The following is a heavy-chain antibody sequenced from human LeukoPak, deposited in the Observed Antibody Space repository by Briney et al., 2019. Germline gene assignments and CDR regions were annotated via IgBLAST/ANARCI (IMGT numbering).Heavy chain of an antibody. Sequence: SGTLSLTCAVSGGSISSSNWWSWVRQPPGKGLGWVGEIYHSGSTNYNPSLKSRVTISVDKSKNQFSLKLSSVTAADTAVYYCARYGRSGSYYRRAYYFDYWGQGTLVTVSS. V-gene: IGHV4-4*02. CDR2: IYHSGST. CDR3: ARYGRSGSYYRRAYYFDY. D-gene: IGHD1-26*01. CDR1: GGSISSSNW. J-gene: IGHJ4*02.